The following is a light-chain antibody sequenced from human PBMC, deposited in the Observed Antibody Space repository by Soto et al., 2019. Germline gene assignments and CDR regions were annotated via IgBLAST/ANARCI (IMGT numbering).Light chain of an antibody. CDR3: QQYDWLYT. CDR1: QCITHY. Sequence: DIQMTQSPSSLSASVGDRVTITCQSSQCITHYLNWYQQKPGKAPKLLIHDASTLKTGVPSRFSGSGSGTHSTFTINLLLPEDTATYYCQQYDWLYTFGQGTRLQI. CDR2: DAS. V-gene: IGKV1-33*01. J-gene: IGKJ2*01.